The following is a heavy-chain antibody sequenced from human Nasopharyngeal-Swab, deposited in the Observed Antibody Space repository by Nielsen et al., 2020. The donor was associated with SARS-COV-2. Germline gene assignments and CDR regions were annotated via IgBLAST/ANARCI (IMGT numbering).Heavy chain of an antibody. Sequence: SETLSLTCTVPGGSISSYYWSWIRQPPGKGLEWIGYIYYSGSTNYNPSLKSRVTISVDTSKNQFSLKLSSVTAADTAVYYCARIAVAALNDWYFDLWGRGTLVTVSS. CDR2: IYYSGST. CDR1: GGSISSYY. CDR3: ARIAVAALNDWYFDL. V-gene: IGHV4-59*01. D-gene: IGHD6-19*01. J-gene: IGHJ2*01.